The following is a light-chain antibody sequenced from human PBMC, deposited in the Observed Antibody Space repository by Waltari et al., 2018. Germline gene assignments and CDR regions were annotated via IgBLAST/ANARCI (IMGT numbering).Light chain of an antibody. CDR1: QSISSY. CDR2: AAS. Sequence: DIQMTQSPSSLSASVGDRVTITCRASQSISSYLNWYQQKPVKAPKLLTYAASSLQIGVPSRFSGSGSVTDFTLTISSLQPEDFATYYCQQSYSTPWTFGQGTKVEIK. CDR3: QQSYSTPWT. V-gene: IGKV1-39*01. J-gene: IGKJ1*01.